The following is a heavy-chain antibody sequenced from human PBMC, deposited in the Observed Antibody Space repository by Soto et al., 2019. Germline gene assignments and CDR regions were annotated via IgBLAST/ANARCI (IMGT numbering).Heavy chain of an antibody. D-gene: IGHD4-17*01. CDR1: GGSISSYY. CDR3: ARRYGSAFDI. J-gene: IGHJ3*02. Sequence: QVQLQESGPGLVKPSETLSLTCTVSGGSISSYYLSWIRQPPGKGLEWIGYIFYSGSTNSDPSLKSRVTMSVDTSKNQFSLKLSSVTAADPAVYYCARRYGSAFDIWGHGTMVTVSS. V-gene: IGHV4-59*12. CDR2: IFYSGST.